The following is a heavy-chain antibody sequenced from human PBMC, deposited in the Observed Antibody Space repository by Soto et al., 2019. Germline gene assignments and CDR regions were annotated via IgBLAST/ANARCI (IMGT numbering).Heavy chain of an antibody. D-gene: IGHD5-18*01. CDR2: IYYSGST. J-gene: IGHJ3*02. CDR3: ARVAGYADAFDI. Sequence: SETLSLTCTVPGGSVSSGSYYWSWIRQPPGKGLEWIGYIYYSGSTNYNPSLKSRVTISVDTSKNQFSLKLSSVTAADTAVYYCARVAGYADAFDIWGQGTMVTVSS. V-gene: IGHV4-61*01. CDR1: GGSVSSGSYY.